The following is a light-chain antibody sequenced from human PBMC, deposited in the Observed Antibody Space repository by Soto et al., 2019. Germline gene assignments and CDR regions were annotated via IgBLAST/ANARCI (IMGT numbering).Light chain of an antibody. Sequence: EFLLTPSPGTLSLSPGERATLSCRASQTVRNNYLAWYQQKPGQAPRLLIYDASSRSTGIPDRFSGGGSGTDFTLTISRLEPEDVAVYYCQQFSSYPLTFGGGTKVDIK. CDR2: DAS. V-gene: IGKV3-20*01. J-gene: IGKJ4*01. CDR1: QTVRNNY. CDR3: QQFSSYPLT.